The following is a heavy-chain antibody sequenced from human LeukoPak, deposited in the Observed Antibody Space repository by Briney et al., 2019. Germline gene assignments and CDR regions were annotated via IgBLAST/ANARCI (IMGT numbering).Heavy chain of an antibody. CDR2: IIPILGIA. J-gene: IGHJ4*02. CDR1: GGTFSSYA. CDR3: ARAAVAGMRGPGY. D-gene: IGHD6-19*01. Sequence: SVKVSCKASGGTFSSYAISWVRQAPGQGLEWMGRIIPILGIANYAQKFQGRVTITADKSTSTAYMELSSLRSEDTAVYYCARAAVAGMRGPGYWGQGTLVTVSS. V-gene: IGHV1-69*04.